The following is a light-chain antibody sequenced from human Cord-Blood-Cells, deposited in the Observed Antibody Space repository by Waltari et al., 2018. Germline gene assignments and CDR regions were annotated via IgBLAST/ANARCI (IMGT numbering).Light chain of an antibody. CDR1: SAYLWAGSA. Sequence: QSVLTQPPSVSAAPGPRVTISGTGSSAYLWAGSAVHWYQQLPGTAPKLLIYGNSNRPSGVPDRFSGPKSGTSASLAITGLQSEDEADYYCQSYDISLSGSVFGGGTKLTVL. CDR3: QSYDISLSGSV. J-gene: IGLJ3*02. V-gene: IGLV1-40*01. CDR2: GNS.